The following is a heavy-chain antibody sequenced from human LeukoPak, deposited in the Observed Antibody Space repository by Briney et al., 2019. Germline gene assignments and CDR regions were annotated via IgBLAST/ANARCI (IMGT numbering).Heavy chain of an antibody. Sequence: PSGGSLRLSCAASGFTFSSYAMSWVRQAPGKGLEWVSGISGNDGSTYYADTVKGRFTISRDNSRNTLYLQMNTLRAEDTAVYYCAKGRSSYSGLDHWGQGTLVTVSS. CDR2: ISGNDGST. CDR3: AKGRSSYSGLDH. CDR1: GFTFSSYA. J-gene: IGHJ4*02. D-gene: IGHD2-15*01. V-gene: IGHV3-23*01.